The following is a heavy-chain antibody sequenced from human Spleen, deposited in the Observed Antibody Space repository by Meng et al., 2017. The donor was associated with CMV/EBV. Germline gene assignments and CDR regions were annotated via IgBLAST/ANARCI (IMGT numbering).Heavy chain of an antibody. J-gene: IGHJ5*01. Sequence: SETLSLTCTVSGGSISSYYWSWIRQPPGKGLEWIGYIYYSGSTNYNPSLKSRVTISVDTSKNQFSLTLSSVTAADTAVYYCASAAYNWFDSWGQGALVTVSS. CDR1: GGSISSYY. V-gene: IGHV4-59*01. CDR2: IYYSGST. CDR3: ASAAYNWFDS.